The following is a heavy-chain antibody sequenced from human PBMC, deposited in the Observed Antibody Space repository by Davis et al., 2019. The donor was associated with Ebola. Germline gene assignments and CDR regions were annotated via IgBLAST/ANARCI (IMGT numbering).Heavy chain of an antibody. Sequence: PSETLSLTCAVYGGSFSGYYWSWIRQPPGKGLEWIGEINHSGSTNYNPSLKSRVTISVDTSKNQFSLKLSSVTAADTAVYYCARGFLGFWSGYFFDPWGQGTLVTVSS. CDR2: INHSGST. CDR3: ARGFLGFWSGYFFDP. D-gene: IGHD3-3*01. J-gene: IGHJ5*02. CDR1: GGSFSGYY. V-gene: IGHV4-34*01.